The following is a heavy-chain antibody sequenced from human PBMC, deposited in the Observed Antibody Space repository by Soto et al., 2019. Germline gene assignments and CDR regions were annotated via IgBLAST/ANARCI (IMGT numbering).Heavy chain of an antibody. CDR3: AKSVAVAARDAFAL. Sequence: PGGSLRLSCAASGFTFSNYAMSWVRQTPGKGLEWVSGINYSGGSTDYADLVKGRFIISRDNSKNTLSLQMNSLRAYDTALYYCAKSVAVAARDAFALWGQGTMVTVSS. CDR2: INYSGGST. CDR1: GFTFSNYA. J-gene: IGHJ3*01. D-gene: IGHD6-19*01. V-gene: IGHV3-23*01.